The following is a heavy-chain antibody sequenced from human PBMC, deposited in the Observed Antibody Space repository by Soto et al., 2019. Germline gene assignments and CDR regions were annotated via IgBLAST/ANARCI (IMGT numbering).Heavy chain of an antibody. V-gene: IGHV3-7*03. CDR3: ARLSAVVVRRSFDY. Sequence: HPGVSLRLSCAASGFTFRSFWMSWVRQAPGKGLEWVAMVKQDGSEKYYVGSVKGRFTISRDNAKNSLNLQMNSLRAEDTAVYYCARLSAVVVRRSFDYWGQGA. CDR2: VKQDGSEK. D-gene: IGHD2-15*01. J-gene: IGHJ4*02. CDR1: GFTFRSFW.